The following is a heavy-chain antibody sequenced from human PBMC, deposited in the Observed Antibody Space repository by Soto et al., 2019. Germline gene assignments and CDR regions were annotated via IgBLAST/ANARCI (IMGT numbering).Heavy chain of an antibody. Sequence: SETLSLTCTVSGGSISSSSYYWGWILQPPGKGLECIGSIYYSGSTYYNPSLKSRVTISVDTAKNQFSLKLSSVTAADTAVYYCARQFGRNTYYDFWSGLMGLDVWGQGTTVTVSS. CDR3: ARQFGRNTYYDFWSGLMGLDV. CDR2: IYYSGST. V-gene: IGHV4-39*01. CDR1: GGSISSSSYY. D-gene: IGHD3-3*01. J-gene: IGHJ6*02.